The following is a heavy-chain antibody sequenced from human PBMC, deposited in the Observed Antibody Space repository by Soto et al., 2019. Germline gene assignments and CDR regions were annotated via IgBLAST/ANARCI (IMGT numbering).Heavy chain of an antibody. V-gene: IGHV1-69*13. CDR1: GGTFSSYA. CDR2: IIPIFGTA. CDR3: ARNYYDSSGYYLRGGFDP. D-gene: IGHD3-22*01. J-gene: IGHJ5*02. Sequence: GASVKVSCKASGGTFSSYAISWVRQAPGQGLEWMGGIIPIFGTANYAQKFQGRVTITADESTSTAYMELSSLRSEDTAVYYCARNYYDSSGYYLRGGFDPWGQGTLVTVS.